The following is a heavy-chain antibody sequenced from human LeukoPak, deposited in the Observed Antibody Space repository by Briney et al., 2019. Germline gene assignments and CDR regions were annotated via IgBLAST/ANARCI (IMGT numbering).Heavy chain of an antibody. CDR1: GGSISSYY. V-gene: IGHV4-59*12. CDR2: IYYSGST. Sequence: PSETLSLTCTVSGGSISSYYWNWIRQSPGKGLEWIGYIYYSGSTNYNPSLNSRVTISVDRSKNQFSLKLSSVTAADTAVYYCARSAIVVVPAAQDHYWGQGTLVTVSS. D-gene: IGHD2-2*01. CDR3: ARSAIVVVPAAQDHY. J-gene: IGHJ4*02.